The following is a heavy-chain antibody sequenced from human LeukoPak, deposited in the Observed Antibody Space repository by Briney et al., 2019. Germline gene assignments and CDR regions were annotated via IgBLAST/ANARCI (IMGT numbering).Heavy chain of an antibody. CDR1: GFTFSSYS. D-gene: IGHD3-10*01. CDR3: ATCYGSGSYNNKLIDY. J-gene: IGHJ4*02. CDR2: ISSSSSYI. V-gene: IGHV3-21*01. Sequence: PGGSLRLSCAASGFTFSSYSMNWVRQAPGKGLEWVSSISSSSSYIYYADSVKGRFTISRDNAKNSLYLQMNSLRAEDTAVYYCATCYGSGSYNNKLIDYWGQGTLVTVSS.